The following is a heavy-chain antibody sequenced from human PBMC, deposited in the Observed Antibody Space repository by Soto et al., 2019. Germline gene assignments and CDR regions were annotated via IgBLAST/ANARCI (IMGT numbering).Heavy chain of an antibody. J-gene: IGHJ6*02. CDR3: ARRVAYYDFWRGPSKPCYYGMEV. CDR1: GGSFSGYY. D-gene: IGHD3-3*01. Sequence: PSETLSLTCAVYGGSFSGYYWSWIRQPPGKGLEWIGEINHSGSTNYNPSLKSRVTISVDTSKNQFALKLSSGTAADTAVYYCARRVAYYDFWRGPSKPCYYGMEVWGQGTTVSAS. V-gene: IGHV4-34*01. CDR2: INHSGST.